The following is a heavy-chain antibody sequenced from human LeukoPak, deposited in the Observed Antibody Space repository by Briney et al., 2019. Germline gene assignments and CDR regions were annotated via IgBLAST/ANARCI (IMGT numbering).Heavy chain of an antibody. CDR1: GGTFSSYA. CDR2: IIPIFGTA. CDR3: ARDPDYFGSGSPYRNWFDP. J-gene: IGHJ5*02. Sequence: SVKVSCKVSGGTFSSYAISWVRQAPGHGLEWMGGIIPIFGTANYAQKFRGRVTITADESTCTAYMELSSLRSEDTALYYCARDPDYFGSGSPYRNWFDPWGQGTLVSVSS. D-gene: IGHD3-10*01. V-gene: IGHV1-69*01.